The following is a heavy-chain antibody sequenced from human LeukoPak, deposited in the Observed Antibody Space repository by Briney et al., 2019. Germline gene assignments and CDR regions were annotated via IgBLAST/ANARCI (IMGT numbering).Heavy chain of an antibody. J-gene: IGHJ4*02. CDR1: GFTFSSHS. D-gene: IGHD3-22*01. CDR3: ARGAYYYED. V-gene: IGHV3-48*01. Sequence: PGGSLRLSCAASGFTFSSHSMNWVLQAPGNGLEWVSYISSSSSTIYYADSVKGRFTISRDNAKNSLYLQMNSLRAEDTAVYYCARGAYYYEDWGQGTLVTVSS. CDR2: ISSSSSTI.